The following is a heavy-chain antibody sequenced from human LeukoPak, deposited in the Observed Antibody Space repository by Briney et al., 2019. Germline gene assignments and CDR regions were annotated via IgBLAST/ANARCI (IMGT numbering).Heavy chain of an antibody. Sequence: GGSLRLSCAASGFPFSDYDMSWIRQAPGKGLEWVSYISSSDSRIYYADSVKDRFTISRDNTKNSLYLQMHSLRVEDTAVYYCARENYYGSGSSPGEFDYWGQGTLVTVSS. CDR2: ISSSDSRI. CDR1: GFPFSDYD. V-gene: IGHV3-11*01. D-gene: IGHD3-10*01. CDR3: ARENYYGSGSSPGEFDY. J-gene: IGHJ4*02.